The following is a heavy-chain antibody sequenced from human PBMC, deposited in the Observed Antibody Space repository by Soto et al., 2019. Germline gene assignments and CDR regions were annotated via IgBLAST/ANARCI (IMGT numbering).Heavy chain of an antibody. D-gene: IGHD6-19*01. CDR1: GFTFSSYA. Sequence: EVQLLESGGGLVQPGGSLRLSCAASGFTFSSYAMNWVRQAPGKGLEWVSVISGSGGSTYYADSVKGRFTISRDNSNNTLSLKMNSLRVEDTAVFYCASRSSGWYFDYWGQGTLVTVSS. CDR2: ISGSGGST. V-gene: IGHV3-23*01. J-gene: IGHJ4*02. CDR3: ASRSSGWYFDY.